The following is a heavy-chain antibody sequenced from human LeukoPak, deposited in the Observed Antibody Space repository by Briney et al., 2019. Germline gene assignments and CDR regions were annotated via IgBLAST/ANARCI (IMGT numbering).Heavy chain of an antibody. D-gene: IGHD6-13*01. Sequence: GSLRLSCEASGITFSTSDMHWVRQAPGKGLEWVSVIGTAGGTYYADSVKGRFTISRENAKNSLYLQMNSLRAGDTAVYYCARGSVRVGMDVWGQGTTLTVSS. V-gene: IGHV3-13*01. J-gene: IGHJ6*02. CDR1: GITFSTSD. CDR2: IGTAGGT. CDR3: ARGSVRVGMDV.